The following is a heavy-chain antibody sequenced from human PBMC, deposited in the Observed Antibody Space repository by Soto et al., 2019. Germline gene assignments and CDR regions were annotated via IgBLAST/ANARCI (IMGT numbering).Heavy chain of an antibody. Sequence: QLQLPESGPGLVKPSETLSLTCTVSGGSISSSSYYWGWIRQPPGKGLEWSGSIYYSGSTYYNPSLKSRVTISVETSKNQFSLKLSLVTAADKAVYYCARQARYFDWLFYADAFDIWGQGTMVTVSS. D-gene: IGHD3-9*01. J-gene: IGHJ3*02. CDR2: IYYSGST. CDR3: ARQARYFDWLFYADAFDI. CDR1: GGSISSSSYY. V-gene: IGHV4-39*01.